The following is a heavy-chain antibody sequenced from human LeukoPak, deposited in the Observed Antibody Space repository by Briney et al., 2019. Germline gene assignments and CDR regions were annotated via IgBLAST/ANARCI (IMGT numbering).Heavy chain of an antibody. CDR2: IYYSGST. D-gene: IGHD3-10*01. V-gene: IGHV4-59*01. CDR3: ARAAEGSGSYGYYYYGMDV. Sequence: SETLSLTCTVSGGSISSYYWSWIRQPPGKGLEWIGYIYYSGSTNYNPSLKSRVTISVDTSENQFSLKLSSVTAADTAVYYCARAAEGSGSYGYYYYGMDVWGQGTTVTVSS. CDR1: GGSISSYY. J-gene: IGHJ6*02.